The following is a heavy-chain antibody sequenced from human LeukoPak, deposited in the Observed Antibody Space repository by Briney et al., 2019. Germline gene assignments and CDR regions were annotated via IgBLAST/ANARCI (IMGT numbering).Heavy chain of an antibody. J-gene: IGHJ3*02. D-gene: IGHD7-27*01. V-gene: IGHV3-33*01. CDR2: IWYDGSNK. Sequence: GRSLRLSCAASGFIFSSYGMHWVRQAPGKGLEWVATIWYDGSNKDYADSVKGRFTISRDNSKNTLYLQMNSLRAEDTAVYYCARDITGAAGAFDIWGQGTMVTVSS. CDR1: GFIFSSYG. CDR3: ARDITGAAGAFDI.